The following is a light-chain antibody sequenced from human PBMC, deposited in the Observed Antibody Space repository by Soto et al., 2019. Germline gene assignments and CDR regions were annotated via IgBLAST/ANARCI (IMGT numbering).Light chain of an antibody. Sequence: EIVLTQSPGTLSLSPGERATLSCRASQSVSNNYLAWYQQKPGQAPRLLIYGASSRATGIPDRFSGTGSGTDFTLTISRLAPEDFAVYYCQQYGSSYAFGQGTKLEIK. CDR1: QSVSNNY. J-gene: IGKJ2*01. CDR3: QQYGSSYA. V-gene: IGKV3-20*01. CDR2: GAS.